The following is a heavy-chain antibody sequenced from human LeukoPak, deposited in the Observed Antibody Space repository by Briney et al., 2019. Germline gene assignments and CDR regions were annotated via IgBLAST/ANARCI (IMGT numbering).Heavy chain of an antibody. Sequence: SETLSLTCTVSGGSISSSSYYWGWIRQPPGKGLEWIGSIYYSGSTYYNPSLKNRVTISVDTSKNQFSLKLSSVTAADTAVYYCARVFQHKSMVRVYYFDYWGQGTLVTVSS. CDR3: ARVFQHKSMVRVYYFDY. D-gene: IGHD3-10*01. CDR2: IYYSGST. V-gene: IGHV4-39*07. J-gene: IGHJ4*02. CDR1: GGSISSSSYY.